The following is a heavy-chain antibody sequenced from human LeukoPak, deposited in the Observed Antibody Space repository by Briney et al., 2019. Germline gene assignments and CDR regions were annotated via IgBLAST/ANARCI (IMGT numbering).Heavy chain of an antibody. Sequence: AETLSLTCTVSGDSIGTYFWNWIRQSAGEGLEWIGHVYDGGRTNYNPSLKGRVTIPVDTSRNLFSLRLTSVTAADTAVYYCARDFVETGVVGFDMWGQGTMVTVSS. CDR2: VYDGGRT. V-gene: IGHV4-4*07. D-gene: IGHD2-8*02. J-gene: IGHJ3*02. CDR1: GDSIGTYF. CDR3: ARDFVETGVVGFDM.